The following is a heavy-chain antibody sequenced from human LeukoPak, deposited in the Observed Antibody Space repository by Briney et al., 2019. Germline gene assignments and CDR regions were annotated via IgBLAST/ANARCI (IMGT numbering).Heavy chain of an antibody. J-gene: IGHJ4*01. V-gene: IGHV3-74*01. CDR1: EFNFFSYG. D-gene: IGHD2-21*02. CDR2: IFADGSTT. Sequence: GGSLRLSCVASEFNFFSYGMQWVRQAPGKGLVWVSRIFADGSTTSYADSVKGRFTISRDNAKNTLYLQMNSLRAEDTAVYYCARELPREVTLDYWGQGTLVTGSP. CDR3: ARELPREVTLDY.